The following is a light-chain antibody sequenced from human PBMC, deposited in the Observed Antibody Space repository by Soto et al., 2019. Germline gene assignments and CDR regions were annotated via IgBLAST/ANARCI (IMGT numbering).Light chain of an antibody. V-gene: IGKV3-20*01. CDR1: LSVSNSY. CDR3: QQYGSSPFT. CDR2: GAS. J-gene: IGKJ3*01. Sequence: EIVLTQSPGTLSLSPGERATLSCRASLSVSNSYLAWYQQKPGQAPRLLIYGASSRATGIPDRFTGSGSGTDFTLTISRLEPEDFAVYYCQQYGSSPFTFGPGTIVDIK.